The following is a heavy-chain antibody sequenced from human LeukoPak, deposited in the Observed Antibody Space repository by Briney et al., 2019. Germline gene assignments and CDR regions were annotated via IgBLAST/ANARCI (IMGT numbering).Heavy chain of an antibody. Sequence: ASVKVSCKTSGYTFNRFHISWVRQAPGQGLEWMGWISVYNGNTKYPQKFQGRVTMTTDTSTSTAYMELRSLRSDDTAVYYCARLRLQYDSSGYYVDYWGQGTLVTVSS. CDR1: GYTFNRFH. V-gene: IGHV1-18*01. J-gene: IGHJ4*02. CDR3: ARLRLQYDSSGYYVDY. D-gene: IGHD3-22*01. CDR2: ISVYNGNT.